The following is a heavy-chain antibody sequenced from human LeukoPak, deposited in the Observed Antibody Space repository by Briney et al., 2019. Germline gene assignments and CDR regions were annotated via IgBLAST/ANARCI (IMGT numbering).Heavy chain of an antibody. CDR3: ARDGRTDMGFFFMDV. CDR2: MWDDGTNE. D-gene: IGHD5-18*01. Sequence: GTSLRLSCTASGFNFGIYGMHWVRQAPGKGLEWVAVMWDDGTNEYYVESVKGRFTISRDNSKNTLYLQMNSLRAEDTAVYYCARDGRTDMGFFFMDVWGKGTTVTVSS. J-gene: IGHJ6*03. V-gene: IGHV3-33*01. CDR1: GFNFGIYG.